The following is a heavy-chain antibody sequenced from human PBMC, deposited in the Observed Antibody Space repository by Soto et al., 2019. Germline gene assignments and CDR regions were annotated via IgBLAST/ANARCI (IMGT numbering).Heavy chain of an antibody. CDR1: GYSFTSYW. CDR3: ATREYSGYEPAGYYFDY. Sequence: GESLKISCKGSGYSFTSYWIGWVRQMPGKGLEWMGIIYPGDSDTRYSPSFQGQVTISADKSISTAYLQWSSLKASDTAMYYCATREYSGYEPAGYYFDYWGQGTLVTVSS. V-gene: IGHV5-51*01. D-gene: IGHD5-12*01. J-gene: IGHJ4*02. CDR2: IYPGDSDT.